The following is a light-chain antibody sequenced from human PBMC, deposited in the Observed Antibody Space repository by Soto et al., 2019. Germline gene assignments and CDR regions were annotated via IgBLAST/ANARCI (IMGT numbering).Light chain of an antibody. CDR1: QSVGSW. J-gene: IGKJ4*01. V-gene: IGKV1-5*01. Sequence: DIQMTQSPSTLSASVGDRVTISCRASQSVGSWLAWYQQKPGKAPKFLIYDASTLESGVPSRFSGSGSGAEFTLTISRLQPDDFATYYCQQYDNYPLTFGGETKVEI. CDR3: QQYDNYPLT. CDR2: DAS.